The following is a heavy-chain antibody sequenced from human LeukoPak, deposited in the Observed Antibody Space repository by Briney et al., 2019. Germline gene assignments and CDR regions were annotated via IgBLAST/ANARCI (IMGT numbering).Heavy chain of an antibody. V-gene: IGHV5-51*01. CDR1: GYSFTSYW. CDR2: IYPGDSDT. D-gene: IGHD2-2*02. CDR3: ARHCSSTSCYMGMDV. J-gene: IGHJ6*03. Sequence: GESLKISCKGSGYSFTSYWIGWVRRMPGKGLEWMGIIYPGDSDTRYSPSFQGQVTISADKSISTAYLQWSSLKASDTAMYYCARHCSSTSCYMGMDVWGKGTTVTVSS.